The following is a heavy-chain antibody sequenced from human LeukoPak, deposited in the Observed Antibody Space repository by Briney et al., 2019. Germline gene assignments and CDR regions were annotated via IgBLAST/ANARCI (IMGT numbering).Heavy chain of an antibody. Sequence: ASVKVSCKASGGTFSSYAINWVRQATGQGLEWMGWMNPNSGNTGYAQKFQGRVTMTRNTSISTAYMELSSLRSEDTAVYYCARWGSLDYYGSGSYEYYFDYWGQGTLVTVSS. CDR2: MNPNSGNT. CDR1: GGTFSSYA. D-gene: IGHD3-10*01. V-gene: IGHV1-8*02. CDR3: ARWGSLDYYGSGSYEYYFDY. J-gene: IGHJ4*02.